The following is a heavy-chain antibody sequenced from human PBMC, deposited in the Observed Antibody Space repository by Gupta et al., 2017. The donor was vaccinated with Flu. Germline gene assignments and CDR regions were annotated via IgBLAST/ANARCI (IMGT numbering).Heavy chain of an antibody. CDR3: TRIRFVEWLYRPQYYMDV. CDR1: GFTFGSSE. D-gene: IGHD3-3*01. V-gene: IGHV3-48*03. CDR2: ISNTGYST. Sequence: EELLVEPGGHLVQPGESLRLSCAASGFTFGSSEMNWVRQAPGKGLEWISYISNTGYSTYYAESVKGRFTISRDNAKNSLYLQMTGLRAEDTAIYYCTRIRFVEWLYRPQYYMDVWGEGTAVSVS. J-gene: IGHJ6*03.